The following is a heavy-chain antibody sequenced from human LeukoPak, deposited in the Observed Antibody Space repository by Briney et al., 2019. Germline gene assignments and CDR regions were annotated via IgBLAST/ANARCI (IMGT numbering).Heavy chain of an antibody. J-gene: IGHJ5*02. CDR2: IYTSGST. V-gene: IGHV4-4*07. CDR3: ARDNGDRFRVPTFDP. Sequence: PSETLSLTCTVSGGSISSYYWSWIRQPAGKGLEWIGRIYTSGSTNYNPSLKSRVTMSVDTSKNQFSLKLSSVTAADTAVYYCARDNGDRFRVPTFDPWGQGTLVTVSS. D-gene: IGHD4-17*01. CDR1: GGSISSYY.